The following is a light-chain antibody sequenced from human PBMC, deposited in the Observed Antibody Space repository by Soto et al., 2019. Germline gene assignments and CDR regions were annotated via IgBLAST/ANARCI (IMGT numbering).Light chain of an antibody. CDR2: GTS. CDR3: QQYGSSPIT. J-gene: IGKJ5*01. Sequence: EIVLTQSPGTLSLSPGERATLSCRASQSVSSPYLAWYQQKPGQAPRLLMYGTSSRATGIPDRFSGSGSGTDFTLTISRLEPEDFAVYFCQQYGSSPITFGQGTRLEI. CDR1: QSVSSPY. V-gene: IGKV3-20*01.